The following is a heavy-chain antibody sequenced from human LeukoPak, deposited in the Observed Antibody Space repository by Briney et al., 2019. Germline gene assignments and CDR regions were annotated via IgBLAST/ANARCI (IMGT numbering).Heavy chain of an antibody. V-gene: IGHV3-23*01. Sequence: GGSLRLSCVASGFTFTSDAMNWVRQAPGKGLEWVSSTVSRGTTQYADSVKGRFTISRDNSKNTLYLQMNSLRAEDTAVYYCAKEYCSSTSCSVFDPWGQGTLVTVSS. CDR3: AKEYCSSTSCSVFDP. J-gene: IGHJ5*02. CDR2: TVSRGTT. D-gene: IGHD2-2*01. CDR1: GFTFTSDA.